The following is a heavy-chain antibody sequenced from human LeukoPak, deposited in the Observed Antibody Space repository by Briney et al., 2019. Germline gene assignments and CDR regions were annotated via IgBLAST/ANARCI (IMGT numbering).Heavy chain of an antibody. D-gene: IGHD4-11*01. J-gene: IGHJ4*02. CDR2: ISSNSSYI. Sequence: AGGSLRLSCAASGFTFSSYSMNWVRQAPGKGLEWVSSISSNSSYIYYADSVKGRFTISRDNAKNSLYLQMNSLRAEDTAVYYCARLGGYSKSFDYWGQGTLVTVSS. CDR3: ARLGGYSKSFDY. CDR1: GFTFSSYS. V-gene: IGHV3-21*01.